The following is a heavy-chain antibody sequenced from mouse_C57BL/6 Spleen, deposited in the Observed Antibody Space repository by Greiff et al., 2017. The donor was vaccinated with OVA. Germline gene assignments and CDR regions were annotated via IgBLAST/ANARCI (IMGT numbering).Heavy chain of an antibody. CDR2: ISSGSSTI. D-gene: IGHD1-1*01. Sequence: EVQGVESGGGLVKPGGSLKLSCAASGFTFSDYGMHWVRQAPEKGLEWVAYISSGSSTIYYADTVKGRFTISRDNTKNTLFLQMTSLRSEDTAMYYCARGDDYYGSSWLYFDVWGTGTTVTVSS. V-gene: IGHV5-17*01. CDR1: GFTFSDYG. J-gene: IGHJ1*03. CDR3: ARGDDYYGSSWLYFDV.